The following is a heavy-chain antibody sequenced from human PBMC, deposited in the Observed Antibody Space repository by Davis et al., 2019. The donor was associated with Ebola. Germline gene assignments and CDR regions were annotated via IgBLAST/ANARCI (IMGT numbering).Heavy chain of an antibody. J-gene: IGHJ5*01. Sequence: QTLSLTCAVYGGSFSGYYWSWIRQPPGKGLEWIGEINHSGGTNYNPSLKSRVTISVDTSKNQFSLKLNSVTAADTAVFYCARSNYGSGSYDSWGQGALVTVSS. CDR2: INHSGGT. V-gene: IGHV4-34*01. CDR1: GGSFSGYY. CDR3: ARSNYGSGSYDS. D-gene: IGHD3-10*01.